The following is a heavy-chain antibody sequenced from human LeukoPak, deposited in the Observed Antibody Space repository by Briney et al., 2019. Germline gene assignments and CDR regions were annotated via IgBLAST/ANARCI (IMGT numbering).Heavy chain of an antibody. CDR2: ISGSGGST. V-gene: IGHV3-23*01. CDR1: GFTFSSYA. Sequence: RTGGSLRLSCAASGFTFSSYAMSWVRQAPGKGLEWVSAISGSGGSTYYADSVKGRFTISRDNSKNTLYLQMNNLRAEDTAVYYCAKDRVAVAGAYNWFDPWGQGTLVTVSS. CDR3: AKDRVAVAGAYNWFDP. J-gene: IGHJ5*02. D-gene: IGHD6-19*01.